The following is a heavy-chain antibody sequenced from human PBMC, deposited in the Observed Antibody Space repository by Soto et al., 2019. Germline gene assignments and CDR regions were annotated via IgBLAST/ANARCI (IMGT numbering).Heavy chain of an antibody. V-gene: IGHV4-59*08. Sequence: SETLSLTCTVSGGSISSYYWSWIRQPPGKGLEWIGYIYYSGGTNYNPSLKSRVTISVDSSKNHFSLKLSSVTAADTAVYYCARHPPTVPYYFGYWGQGTLVTVSS. CDR1: GGSISSYY. D-gene: IGHD4-17*01. CDR2: IYYSGGT. CDR3: ARHPPTVPYYFGY. J-gene: IGHJ4*02.